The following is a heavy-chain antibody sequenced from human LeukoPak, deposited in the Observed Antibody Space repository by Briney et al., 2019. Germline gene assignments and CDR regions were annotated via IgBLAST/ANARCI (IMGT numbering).Heavy chain of an antibody. D-gene: IGHD2-2*01. CDR3: AAAAPLASTPYNWFDP. J-gene: IGHJ5*02. Sequence: SVKVSCKASGGTFSSYAISWERHPPGQGLEWMGGIIPIFGTANYAQKFQGRVTITTDESTSTAYMELSSLRSEDTAVYYCAAAAPLASTPYNWFDPWGQGTLVTVSS. V-gene: IGHV1-69*05. CDR2: IIPIFGTA. CDR1: GGTFSSYA.